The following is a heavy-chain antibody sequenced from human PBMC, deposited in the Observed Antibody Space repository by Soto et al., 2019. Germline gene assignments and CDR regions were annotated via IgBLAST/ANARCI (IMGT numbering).Heavy chain of an antibody. J-gene: IGHJ5*02. CDR1: GGSILSSNFY. Sequence: QLQESGPGLVKPSETLSLTCTVSGGSILSSNFYWGWIRQPPGKGLEWIGSVEYGGSTYDNPSLKSRVTISADTSKNQFSLKLTSVTAADTAIYYCARHVRGAVTMNWFDPWGHGTLVTVSS. CDR2: VEYGGST. V-gene: IGHV4-39*01. CDR3: ARHVRGAVTMNWFDP. D-gene: IGHD3-10*02.